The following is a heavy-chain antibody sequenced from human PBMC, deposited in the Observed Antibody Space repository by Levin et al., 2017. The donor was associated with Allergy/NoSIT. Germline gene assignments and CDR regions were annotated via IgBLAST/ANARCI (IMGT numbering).Heavy chain of an antibody. CDR1: GGSISNNY. CDR3: ARHLQGSCSGGSCYAYWYFDL. Sequence: ETLSLTCTVSGGSISNNYWSWIRQPPGKGLEWIGYTPYSGSTNYNPSLKSRVTISLDTSKNQFSLRLTSVTAVDTAVYFCARHLQGSCSGGSCYAYWYFDLWGRGTLVTVSS. CDR2: TPYSGST. J-gene: IGHJ2*01. D-gene: IGHD2-15*01. V-gene: IGHV4-59*08.